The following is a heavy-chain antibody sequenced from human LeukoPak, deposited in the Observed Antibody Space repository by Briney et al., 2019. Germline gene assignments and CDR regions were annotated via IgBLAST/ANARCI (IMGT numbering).Heavy chain of an antibody. J-gene: IGHJ6*03. V-gene: IGHV4-39*07. D-gene: IGHD3-16*01. CDR1: GASISSSTSY. CDR2: IFYSGTT. CDR3: ARDQIGVYMDV. Sequence: TSETLSLTCTVSGASISSSTSYWGWIRQPPGKGLEWIGSIFYSGTTYYNPSLKSRVTISVDTSKNQFSLKLSSVTAADSAVYYCARDQIGVYMDVWGKGTTVTVS.